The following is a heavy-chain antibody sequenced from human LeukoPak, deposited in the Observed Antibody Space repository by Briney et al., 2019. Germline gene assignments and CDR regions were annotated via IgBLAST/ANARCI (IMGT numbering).Heavy chain of an antibody. V-gene: IGHV1-2*02. CDR1: GYTFTGYY. CDR3: ATLGYCRSTSCYLFDY. Sequence: ASVKVSCKASGYTFTGYYMHWVRQAPGQGLEWMGWINSNSGGTNYAQKFQGRVTMTRDTSISTAYMELSRLRSDDTAVYYCATLGYCRSTSCYLFDYWGQGTLVTVSS. D-gene: IGHD2-2*01. CDR2: INSNSGGT. J-gene: IGHJ4*02.